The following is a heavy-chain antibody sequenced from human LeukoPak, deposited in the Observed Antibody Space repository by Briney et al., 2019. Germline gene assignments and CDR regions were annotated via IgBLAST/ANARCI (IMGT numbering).Heavy chain of an antibody. D-gene: IGHD4-11*01. CDR2: IYYSGST. CDR1: GGSISSSSYY. V-gene: IGHV4-39*01. J-gene: IGHJ4*02. CDR3: ARHGRRGTVTRFDY. Sequence: PSETLSLTCTVSGGSISSSSYYWGWIRQPPGKGLEWIGSIYYSGSTYYNPSLKSRVTISVDTSKNQFSLKLSSVTAADTAVHYCARHGRRGTVTRFDYWGQGTLVTVSS.